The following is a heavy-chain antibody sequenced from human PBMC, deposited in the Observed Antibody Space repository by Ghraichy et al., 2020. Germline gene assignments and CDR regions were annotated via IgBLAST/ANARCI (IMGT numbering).Heavy chain of an antibody. J-gene: IGHJ5*02. V-gene: IGHV3-23*01. D-gene: IGHD3-10*01. CDR1: GFTFSNYA. CDR3: AKGKSSGSVDWFDP. Sequence: LTCAASGFTFSNYAMMWVRQAPGKGLEWVSSIVGSGRGTYYADSVRGRFTISRDNSKNTLYLQMNSLRVEDTALYYCAKGKSSGSVDWFDPWGQGTLVIVSS. CDR2: IVGSGRGT.